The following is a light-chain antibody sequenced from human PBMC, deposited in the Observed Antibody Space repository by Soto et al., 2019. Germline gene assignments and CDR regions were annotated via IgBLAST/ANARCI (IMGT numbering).Light chain of an antibody. Sequence: DIQMTQSPSSLSASVGDRVTITCRGSQGSSSWLAWYQQKPGKAPRLLIYKASSLASGVPSRFSGSGSGTDFTLTIISLQPEDFATYYCLQSFNSPYTFGQGTTVDVK. CDR1: QGSSSW. J-gene: IGKJ2*01. CDR2: KAS. CDR3: LQSFNSPYT. V-gene: IGKV1-5*03.